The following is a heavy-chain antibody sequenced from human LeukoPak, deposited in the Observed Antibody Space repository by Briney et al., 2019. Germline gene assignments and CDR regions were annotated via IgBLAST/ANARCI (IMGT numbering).Heavy chain of an antibody. CDR1: GFSFSNYP. CDR2: ISATGDST. Sequence: GGSLRLSCAASGFSFSNYPVTWVRQAPEKGLEWVSAISATGDSTYYADSVKGRFSISRDNSKKTLYLQMNSLTDEDTAVYYCAKFSLTTVNNPPNYFDYWGQGTLVTVSS. CDR3: AKFSLTTVNNPPNYFDY. D-gene: IGHD4-11*01. J-gene: IGHJ4*02. V-gene: IGHV3-23*01.